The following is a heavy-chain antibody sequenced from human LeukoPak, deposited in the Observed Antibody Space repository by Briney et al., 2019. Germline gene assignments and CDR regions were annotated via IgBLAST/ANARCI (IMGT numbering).Heavy chain of an antibody. D-gene: IGHD4-11*01. J-gene: IGHJ4*02. Sequence: PGGSLRLSCAASGYTFNNYGIHWVRQAPGKGLEWVAFMRRDGNNENYADSVKGRFTISRDNSKNTVYLQMSSLRAEDTAVFYCARECTLYSNYGCFDYWGQGILVTVSS. V-gene: IGHV3-30*02. CDR3: ARECTLYSNYGCFDY. CDR1: GYTFNNYG. CDR2: MRRDGNNE.